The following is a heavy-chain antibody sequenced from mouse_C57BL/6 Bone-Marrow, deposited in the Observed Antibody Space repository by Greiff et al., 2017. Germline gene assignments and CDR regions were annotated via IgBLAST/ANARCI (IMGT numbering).Heavy chain of an antibody. Sequence: QVHVKQSGAELVRPGASVKLSCKASGYTFTDYYINWVKQRPGQGLEWIARIYPGSGNTYYNEKFKGKATLTAEKSSSTAYMQLSSLTSRDSAVYFCARATTVVATVDYWGQGTTLTVSS. V-gene: IGHV1-76*01. D-gene: IGHD1-1*01. CDR2: IYPGSGNT. CDR3: ARATTVVATVDY. CDR1: GYTFTDYY. J-gene: IGHJ2*01.